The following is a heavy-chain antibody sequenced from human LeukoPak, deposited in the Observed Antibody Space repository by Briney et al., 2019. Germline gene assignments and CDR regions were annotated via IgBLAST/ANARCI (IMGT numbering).Heavy chain of an antibody. CDR1: GYTFTGYY. D-gene: IGHD2-2*01. Sequence: ASVKVSCKASGYTFTGYYMHWVRQAPGQGLEWMRWINPNSGGTNYAQKFQGWVTMTRDTSISTAYMELSRLRSDDTAVYYCARGRIVVVPAATPAYYFDYWGQGTLVTVSS. CDR2: INPNSGGT. CDR3: ARGRIVVVPAATPAYYFDY. V-gene: IGHV1-2*04. J-gene: IGHJ4*02.